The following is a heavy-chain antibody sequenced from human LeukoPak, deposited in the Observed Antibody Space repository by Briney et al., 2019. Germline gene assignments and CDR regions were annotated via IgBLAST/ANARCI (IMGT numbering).Heavy chain of an antibody. CDR2: IYSGGSP. Sequence: PGGSLRLSCAASGFTVRSSYMSWVRQAPGKGLEWVSVIYSGGSPDYADSAKGRFTISSDNSKNTLYLQMNSLRVEGTAVYYCARDGADNSGYYFGSLWGQGTMVTVSS. CDR3: ARDGADNSGYYFGSL. D-gene: IGHD3-22*01. V-gene: IGHV3-53*01. J-gene: IGHJ3*01. CDR1: GFTVRSSY.